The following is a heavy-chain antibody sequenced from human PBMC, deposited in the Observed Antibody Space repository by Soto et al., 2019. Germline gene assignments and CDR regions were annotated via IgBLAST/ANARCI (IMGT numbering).Heavy chain of an antibody. D-gene: IGHD5-12*01. CDR1: GFTFGDYA. V-gene: IGHV3-49*03. CDR3: TRDAYSGYDYFDY. CDR2: IRSKAYGGTT. J-gene: IGHJ4*02. Sequence: GGSLRLSCTASGFTFGDYAMSWFRQAPGKGLEWVGFIRSKAYGGTTEYAASEKGRFTISRDDSKSIAYLQMNSLKTEDTAVYYCTRDAYSGYDYFDYWGQGTLVTVSS.